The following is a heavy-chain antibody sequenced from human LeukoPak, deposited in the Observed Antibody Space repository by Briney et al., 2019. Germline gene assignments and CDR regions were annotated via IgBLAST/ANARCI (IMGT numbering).Heavy chain of an antibody. CDR2: IYASGST. CDR3: ARGVKKIRWSGGFDY. J-gene: IGHJ4*02. D-gene: IGHD4-23*01. V-gene: IGHV4-4*07. CDR1: GGSISSYY. Sequence: PSGTLSLTCTVSGGSISSYYWSWIRQPAGKGLEWIGRIYASGSTNYNPSLKSRVTMSVDMSKNQFSLNLTSVTAADTAVYYCARGVKKIRWSGGFDYWGQGTLVTVSS.